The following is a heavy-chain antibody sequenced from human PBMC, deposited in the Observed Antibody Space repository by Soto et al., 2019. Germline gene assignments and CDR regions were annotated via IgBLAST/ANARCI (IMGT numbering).Heavy chain of an antibody. Sequence: GESLKISCAASGFTFSSYSMNWVRQAPGKGLEWVSSISSSSSYIYYADSVKGRFTISRDNAKNSLYLQMNSLRAEDTAVYYCARGTVVAARPIDYWGQGTLVTVSS. D-gene: IGHD6-6*01. V-gene: IGHV3-21*01. CDR1: GFTFSSYS. CDR2: ISSSSSYI. CDR3: ARGTVVAARPIDY. J-gene: IGHJ4*02.